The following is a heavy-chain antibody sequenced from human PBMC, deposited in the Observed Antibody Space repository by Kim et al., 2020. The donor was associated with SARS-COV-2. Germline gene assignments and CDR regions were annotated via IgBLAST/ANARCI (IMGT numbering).Heavy chain of an antibody. Sequence: SETLSLTCTVSGGSISSYYWSWIWQPPGKGLEWIGYIYYSGSTNYNPSLQSRVTISVDTSKNQFSLKLSSVTAADTAVYYCARAREYYDILAGRFDYWGQRTLGTVSS. CDR1: GGSISSYY. V-gene: IGHV4-59*08. J-gene: IGHJ4*02. CDR2: IYYSGST. D-gene: IGHD3-9*01. CDR3: ARAREYYDILAGRFDY.